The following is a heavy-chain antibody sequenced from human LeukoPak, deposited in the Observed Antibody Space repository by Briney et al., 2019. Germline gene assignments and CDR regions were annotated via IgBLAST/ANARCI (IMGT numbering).Heavy chain of an antibody. CDR1: GFPFSSYS. D-gene: IGHD3-3*01. J-gene: IGHJ5*02. CDR3: ARGISSPDFWSGYSNNWFDP. V-gene: IGHV3-21*01. CDR2: ISSSSSYI. Sequence: KPGGSLRLSCAASGFPFSSYSMNWVRQAPGKGLEWVSSISSSSSYIYYADSVKGRFTISRDNAKNSLYLQMNSLRAEDTAVYYCARGISSPDFWSGYSNNWFDPWGQGTLVTVSS.